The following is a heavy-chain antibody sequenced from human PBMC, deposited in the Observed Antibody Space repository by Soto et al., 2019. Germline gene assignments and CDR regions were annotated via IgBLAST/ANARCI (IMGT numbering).Heavy chain of an antibody. J-gene: IGHJ4*02. V-gene: IGHV4-31*03. CDR1: GASISSAGYY. CDR2: IYYIGST. D-gene: IGHD1-26*01. CDR3: ARAWGETYYGGHYFDS. Sequence: QVQLQESGPGLLRPSQTLSLTCTVSGASISSAGYYWSWIRHHPEKGLEWIGYIYYIGSTYYNPSLKSRVSMSLDKSKNQFSLKVNSVTVADSAVYYCARAWGETYYGGHYFDSWGQGTLVALSS.